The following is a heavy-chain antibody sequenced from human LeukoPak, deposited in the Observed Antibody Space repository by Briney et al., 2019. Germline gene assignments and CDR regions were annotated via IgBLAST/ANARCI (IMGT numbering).Heavy chain of an antibody. CDR1: WVYLSVYY. Sequence: SETLSLTCAVYWVYLSVYYWICIRQPPGKGLEWIGEINHSGSTNYNPSLKSRVTISVDTSKTQFSLKLSSVAAADAAVYYCGRKDCSSTSCYSPFDIWGQGTMVTVSS. V-gene: IGHV4-34*01. CDR3: GRKDCSSTSCYSPFDI. D-gene: IGHD2-2*01. CDR2: INHSGST. J-gene: IGHJ3*02.